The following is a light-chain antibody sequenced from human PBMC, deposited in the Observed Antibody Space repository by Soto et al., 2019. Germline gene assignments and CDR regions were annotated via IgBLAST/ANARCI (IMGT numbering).Light chain of an antibody. CDR3: SSYTSASTPYV. CDR2: DVS. Sequence: QSVLTQPASVSGSPEQSITISCTGTSSDVGGYNYVSWYQHPPGKAPKLMIYDVSNRPSGVSNRFSGSKSGNTASLTISGLQPEDEADYYCSSYTSASTPYVFGTGTKVTVL. CDR1: SSDVGGYNY. J-gene: IGLJ1*01. V-gene: IGLV2-14*03.